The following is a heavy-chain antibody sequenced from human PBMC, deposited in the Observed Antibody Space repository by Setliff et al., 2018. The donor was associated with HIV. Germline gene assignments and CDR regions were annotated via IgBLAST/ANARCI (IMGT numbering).Heavy chain of an antibody. V-gene: IGHV4-39*07. Sequence: SETLSLTCTVSGGSISSSGYYWGWIRQPPGKGLEWIGTTYYSGNTYYNPSLKSRVIMSVDTSQNLFSLILTSVTAADTAVYYCARGLTSRRGNWFDPWGQGTLVTVSS. J-gene: IGHJ5*02. D-gene: IGHD3-10*01. CDR3: ARGLTSRRGNWFDP. CDR2: TYYSGNT. CDR1: GGSISSSGYY.